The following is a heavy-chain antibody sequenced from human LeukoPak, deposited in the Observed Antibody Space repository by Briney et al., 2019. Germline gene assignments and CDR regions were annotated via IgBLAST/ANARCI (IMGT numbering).Heavy chain of an antibody. J-gene: IGHJ5*02. CDR1: GGSISSSNW. CDR3: ARGRSQQLVDSRHWFDP. V-gene: IGHV4-4*02. D-gene: IGHD6-13*01. Sequence: KPSETLSLTCAVSGGSISSSNWWSWVRQPPGKGLEWIGEIYHSGSTNYNPSLKSRVTISVDTSKNQFSLKLSSVTAADTAVYYCARGRSQQLVDSRHWFDPWGQGTLVTVSS. CDR2: IYHSGST.